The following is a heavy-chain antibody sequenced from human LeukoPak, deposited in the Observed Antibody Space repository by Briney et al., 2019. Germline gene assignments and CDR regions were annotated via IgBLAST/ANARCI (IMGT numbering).Heavy chain of an antibody. D-gene: IGHD5-24*01. V-gene: IGHV4-59*08. CDR1: GDSISTYY. J-gene: IGHJ4*02. CDR3: ARARDGDRFAFDY. Sequence: PETLSLTCTVSGDSISTYYWSWIRQPPGKGLEWIGYMYYSGSTNYNPSLKSRVTISLDTPKSQFSLKLNSVTATDTAVYYCARARDGDRFAFDYWGQGSLVTVSS. CDR2: MYYSGST.